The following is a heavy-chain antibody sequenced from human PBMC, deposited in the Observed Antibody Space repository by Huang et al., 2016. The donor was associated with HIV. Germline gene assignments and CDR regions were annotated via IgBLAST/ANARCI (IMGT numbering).Heavy chain of an antibody. CDR1: GYTFTKYG. J-gene: IGHJ3*02. D-gene: IGHD2-21*02. CDR3: VRVRRVMDTYCVADCSTLEAFDI. CDR2: INTATGKP. Sequence: QVQLVQSGSELKKPGASVKVSCKASGYTFTKYGVHWVRQAPGKGLEWMGLINTATGKPRYAQCLTVRFVCSLDTSVNTAYLQISSLKAADSAIYYCVRVRRVMDTYCVADCSTLEAFDIWGQGTVVTVSA. V-gene: IGHV7-4-1*02.